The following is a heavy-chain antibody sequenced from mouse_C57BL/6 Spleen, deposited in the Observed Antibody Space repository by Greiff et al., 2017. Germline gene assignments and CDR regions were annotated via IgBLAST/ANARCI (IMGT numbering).Heavy chain of an antibody. CDR1: GYTFTSYG. CDR3: ARYNDYDEGAFAY. J-gene: IGHJ3*01. V-gene: IGHV1-81*01. D-gene: IGHD2-4*01. Sequence: QVQLQQPGAELARPGASVKLSCKASGYTFTSYGISWVKQRTGQGLEWIGEIYPRSGNTYYNEKFKGKATLTADKSSSTAYMELRSLTSEDSAVYFCARYNDYDEGAFAYWGQGTLVTVSA. CDR2: IYPRSGNT.